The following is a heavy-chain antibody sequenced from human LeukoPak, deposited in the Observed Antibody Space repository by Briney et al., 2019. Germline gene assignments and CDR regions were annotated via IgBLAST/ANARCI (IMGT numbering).Heavy chain of an antibody. Sequence: PGESLKISCKASGYSFTTSWPASVRQMPGKGLGWMGMIYPGDSDTRYSPSLQGPISISADKSLRIACLQWSSLKASDTGMYYCARLLQGVSGTWGYWGQGTLVTVSS. CDR1: GYSFTTSW. CDR3: ARLLQGVSGTWGY. D-gene: IGHD6-19*01. J-gene: IGHJ4*02. V-gene: IGHV5-51*01. CDR2: IYPGDSDT.